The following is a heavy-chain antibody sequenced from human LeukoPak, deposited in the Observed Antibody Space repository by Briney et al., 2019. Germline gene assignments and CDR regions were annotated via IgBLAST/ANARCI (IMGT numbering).Heavy chain of an antibody. CDR3: ARGRRRSQVVPATIFDY. Sequence: SETLSLTCAVYGGSFSGYYWSWIRQPPGKGLEWIGEINHSGSTNYNPSLKSRVTISVDTSKNQFSLKLSSVTAAGTAVYYCARGRRRSQVVPATIFDYWGQGTLVTVSS. J-gene: IGHJ4*02. V-gene: IGHV4-34*01. D-gene: IGHD2-2*01. CDR2: INHSGST. CDR1: GGSFSGYY.